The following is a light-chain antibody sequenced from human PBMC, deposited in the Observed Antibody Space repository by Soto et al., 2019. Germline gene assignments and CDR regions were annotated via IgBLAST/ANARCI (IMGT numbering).Light chain of an antibody. CDR1: QSVDIN. CDR3: QQYNAWPHT. CDR2: GAF. J-gene: IGKJ2*01. V-gene: IGKV3-15*01. Sequence: EIVMTQSPATLSVSPGGRATLSCRASQSVDINLAWYQRRPGQSPRLLVYGAFSRATGLPARFSGRGSGTEFTLPISSLQFEDVAVYYCQQYNAWPHTFGQGTKLEI.